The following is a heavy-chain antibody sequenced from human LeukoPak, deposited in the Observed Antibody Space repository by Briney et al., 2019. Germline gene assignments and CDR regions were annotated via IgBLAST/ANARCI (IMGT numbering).Heavy chain of an antibody. J-gene: IGHJ4*02. V-gene: IGHV3-23*01. CDR2: ITGSGNDA. CDR1: GFTFSNYA. D-gene: IGHD2-15*01. CDR3: AKGATGLRIVGDD. Sequence: GGSLTLSCAASGFTFSNYAMTWVGQAPGKGLEWVSTITGSGNDAYYADSVKGRFTISRDNSKNMLYLQMNSLRAEDTAVYYCAKGATGLRIVGDDWGQGTLVTVSS.